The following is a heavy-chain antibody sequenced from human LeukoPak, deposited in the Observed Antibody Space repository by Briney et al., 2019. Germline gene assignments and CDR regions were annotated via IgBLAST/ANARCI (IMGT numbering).Heavy chain of an antibody. J-gene: IGHJ4*02. Sequence: GGSLRPSCAASGFSFSTYGMHWLRQAPGKGLEWVAVILYDGSNEYYADSVKGRFTISRDISKNTLYLQMDSLRAEDTAVYYCARATAGYSYGDYWGQGTPSPSPQ. V-gene: IGHV3-33*01. CDR2: ILYDGSNE. CDR3: ARATAGYSYGDY. CDR1: GFSFSTYG. D-gene: IGHD3-9*01.